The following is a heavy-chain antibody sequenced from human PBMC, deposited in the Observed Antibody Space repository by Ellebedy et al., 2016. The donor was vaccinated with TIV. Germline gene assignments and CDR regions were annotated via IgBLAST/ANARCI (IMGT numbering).Heavy chain of an antibody. CDR2: IYHTGNT. Sequence: SETLSLXXTVSGGSISPYYWSWIRQPPGEPLEWIGYIYHTGNTNYNPSLKSRVTISVDTSKNQFSLKLSSVTAADTAVYYCAHSFVSSTSWAGGMDVWGQGTTVTVSS. CDR3: AHSFVSSTSWAGGMDV. D-gene: IGHD2-2*01. CDR1: GGSISPYY. V-gene: IGHV4-59*01. J-gene: IGHJ6*02.